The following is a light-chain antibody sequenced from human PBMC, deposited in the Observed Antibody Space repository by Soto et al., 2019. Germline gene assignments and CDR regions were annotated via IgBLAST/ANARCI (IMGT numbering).Light chain of an antibody. V-gene: IGKV3-11*01. J-gene: IGKJ2*01. CDR1: QSTSSY. CDR2: DVS. CDR3: QQRNRWPPVYT. Sequence: EIVLTQSPATLSLSPGERATLSCKTSQSTSSYLAWYQHRPGQTPRLLIYDVSNRATGIPARFSGSGSGTDFTLTIRSLEPEDFAVYYCQQRNRWPPVYTFGQGTKLEI.